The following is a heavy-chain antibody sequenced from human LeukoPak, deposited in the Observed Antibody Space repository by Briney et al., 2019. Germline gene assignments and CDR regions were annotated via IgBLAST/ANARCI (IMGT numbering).Heavy chain of an antibody. Sequence: SVKVSCKASGGTFSSYAISWVRQAPGQGLEWMGGIIPIFCTANYAQKFQGRVTITADESTSTAYMELSSLRSEDTAVYYCAREEPAAVNWFDPWGQGTLVTVSS. CDR3: AREEPAAVNWFDP. V-gene: IGHV1-69*13. J-gene: IGHJ5*02. CDR1: GGTFSSYA. CDR2: IIPIFCTA. D-gene: IGHD2-2*01.